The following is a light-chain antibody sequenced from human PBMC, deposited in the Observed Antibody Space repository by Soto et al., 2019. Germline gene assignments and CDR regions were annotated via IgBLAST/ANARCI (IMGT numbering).Light chain of an antibody. CDR1: QSVSSN. CDR2: GAS. J-gene: IGKJ1*01. V-gene: IGKV3-15*01. Sequence: EIVMTQSPATLSVSPGERATLSCRASQSVSSNLAWYQQKPGQAPRLLIYGASTRATGIPARFSGSGSGTEFTLTISSLQSEDFAVYYCQQYGTSGQGTKVEIK. CDR3: QQYGT.